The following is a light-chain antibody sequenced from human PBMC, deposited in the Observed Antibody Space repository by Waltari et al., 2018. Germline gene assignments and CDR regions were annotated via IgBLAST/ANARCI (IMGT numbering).Light chain of an antibody. V-gene: IGKV4-1*01. CDR3: QQYYTSPST. CDR1: QSVYSHSHRENC. J-gene: IGKJ5*01. CDR2: WAS. Sequence: IVLTKSPDSLAVSLGERATINCTSSQSVYSHSHRENCLGWYQQKPGQPPKLLFYWASTREPGVPDRFSGSGSGTDFTLTISSLQAEDVALYYCQQYYTSPSTFGQGTRLEIK.